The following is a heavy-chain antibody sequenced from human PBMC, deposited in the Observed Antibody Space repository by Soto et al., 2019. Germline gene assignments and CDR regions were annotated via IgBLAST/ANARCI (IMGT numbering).Heavy chain of an antibody. J-gene: IGHJ4*02. V-gene: IGHV1-69*02. Sequence: QVQLVQSGAEVKKPGSSVMVSCKASGGTFSSYTISWVRQAPGQGLEWMGRIIPILGIANYAQKFQGRVTITADKSTRTAYMELSSLRSEDTAVYYCARGSYDILTGNDYWGQGTLVTVSS. CDR3: ARGSYDILTGNDY. D-gene: IGHD3-9*01. CDR1: GGTFSSYT. CDR2: IIPILGIA.